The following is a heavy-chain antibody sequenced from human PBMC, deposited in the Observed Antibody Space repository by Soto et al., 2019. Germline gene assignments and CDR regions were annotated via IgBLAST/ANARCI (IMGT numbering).Heavy chain of an antibody. J-gene: IGHJ4*02. CDR2: IYHSGST. Sequence: QVQLQESGPGLVKPSGTLSLTCAVSNGSISSSNWWSWVRQPPGKGLEWIGEIYHSGSTNYNPSLRGRVAISVGRSQSQFSLKLSSVTAADTAVYYCASVGDQNSDYFDYWGQGTLVTVSS. CDR3: ASVGDQNSDYFDY. D-gene: IGHD3-16*01. CDR1: NGSISSSNW. V-gene: IGHV4-4*02.